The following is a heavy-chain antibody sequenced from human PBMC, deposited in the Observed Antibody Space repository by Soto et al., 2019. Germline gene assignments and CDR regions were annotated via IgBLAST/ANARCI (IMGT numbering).Heavy chain of an antibody. D-gene: IGHD1-26*01. Sequence: TGGSLRLSCATSGFTFSKAWVGWVRQAPGKGLEWVGRIMSKTDGGTTDYAAPVKGRFTISRDDSKSTLYLQMNSLKTEDTAFYYCTTDSGMSPYSFDYWGQGTLVTVSP. CDR3: TTDSGMSPYSFDY. CDR1: GFTFSKAW. J-gene: IGHJ4*02. CDR2: IMSKTDGGTT. V-gene: IGHV3-15*01.